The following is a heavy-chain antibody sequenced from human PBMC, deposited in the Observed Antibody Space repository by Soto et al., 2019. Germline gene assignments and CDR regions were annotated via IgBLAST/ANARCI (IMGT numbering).Heavy chain of an antibody. CDR1: GGSISSYY. CDR3: ARVAVELRLRGGWFDP. D-gene: IGHD1-7*01. Sequence: SETLSLTCTVSGGSISSYYWSWIRQPPGKGLEWIGNIYYSGSTNYNPSLQSRVTISVDTSKNQFSLKLSSVTAADTAVYYCARVAVELRLRGGWFDPWGQGTLVTVSS. CDR2: IYYSGST. J-gene: IGHJ5*02. V-gene: IGHV4-59*01.